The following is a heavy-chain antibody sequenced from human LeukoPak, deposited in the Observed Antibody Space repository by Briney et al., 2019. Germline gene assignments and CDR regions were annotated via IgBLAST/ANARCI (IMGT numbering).Heavy chain of an antibody. CDR1: GGSISSYY. D-gene: IGHD3-22*01. Sequence: SETLSLTCTVSGGSISSYYWSWIRQPPGKGLEWIGYIYYSGSTNYNPSLKSRVTISVDTSKNQFSLKLSSVTAADTAVYYCARGYYDSSGHYYDAFDICSQGTMVTVSS. CDR3: ARGYYDSSGHYYDAFDI. J-gene: IGHJ3*02. V-gene: IGHV4-59*01. CDR2: IYYSGST.